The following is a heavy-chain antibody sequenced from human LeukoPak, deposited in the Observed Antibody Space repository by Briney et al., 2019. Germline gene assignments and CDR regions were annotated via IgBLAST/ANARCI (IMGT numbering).Heavy chain of an antibody. CDR3: ARDGVRDGLYFDY. Sequence: PGGSLRLSCAASGFTFSNAWMSWVRQAPGKGLEWVANINQDGSEKNNVDSVKGRFTISRDNAKNSLYLQMNSLRAEDTAVYYCARDGVRDGLYFDYWGQGTPVTVSS. CDR2: INQDGSEK. V-gene: IGHV3-7*01. CDR1: GFTFSNAW. J-gene: IGHJ4*02. D-gene: IGHD5-24*01.